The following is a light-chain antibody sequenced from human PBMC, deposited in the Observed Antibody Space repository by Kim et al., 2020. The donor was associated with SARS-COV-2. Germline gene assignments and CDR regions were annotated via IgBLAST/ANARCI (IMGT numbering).Light chain of an antibody. Sequence: EIVLTQSPATLSLSPGERATLSCRASQSVSSYLAWYQQRPGQAPRLLIYDAFNRATGIPARFSGSGSGTDFTLTISSIEPEDFAVYYCQNRSNWLPFGGGTKVDIK. CDR3: QNRSNWLP. J-gene: IGKJ4*01. V-gene: IGKV3-11*01. CDR2: DAF. CDR1: QSVSSY.